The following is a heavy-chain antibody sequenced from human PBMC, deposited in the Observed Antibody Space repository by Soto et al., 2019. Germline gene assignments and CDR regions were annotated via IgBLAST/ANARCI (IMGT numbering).Heavy chain of an antibody. Sequence: GGSLRLSCAASGFTFSSYAMSWVRQAPGKGLEWVSAISGSGGSTYYADSVKGRFTISRDNSKNTLYLQMNSLRAEDTAVYYCAKSLVAGTRKNGAFDYWGQGTLVTVSS. V-gene: IGHV3-23*01. D-gene: IGHD6-19*01. CDR3: AKSLVAGTRKNGAFDY. CDR2: ISGSGGST. CDR1: GFTFSSYA. J-gene: IGHJ4*02.